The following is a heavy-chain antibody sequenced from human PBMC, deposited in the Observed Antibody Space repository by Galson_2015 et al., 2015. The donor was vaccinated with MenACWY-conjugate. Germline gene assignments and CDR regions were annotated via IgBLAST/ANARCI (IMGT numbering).Heavy chain of an antibody. J-gene: IGHJ6*02. CDR3: ARKIKAVAGENYYYYGMDV. Sequence: LRLSCAGSGFTFSNYWMSWVRQAPGKGLEWVANIKQDGSEKYYVDSVKGRFTISRDNAKISLHLQMNSLRAEDTAVYYCARKIKAVAGENYYYYGMDVWGQGTTGTVSS. CDR1: GFTFSNYW. V-gene: IGHV3-7*03. CDR2: IKQDGSEK. D-gene: IGHD6-19*01.